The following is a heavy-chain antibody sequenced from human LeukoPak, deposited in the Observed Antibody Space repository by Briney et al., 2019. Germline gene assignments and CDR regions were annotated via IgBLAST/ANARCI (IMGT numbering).Heavy chain of an antibody. V-gene: IGHV3-30*02. CDR2: IRYDGNPT. CDR3: AKDFTYGPDH. Sequence: GGSLRLSCAASGFTFSSYGMHWVRQAPGKGLEWVSFIRYDGNPTYCAASVKGRFTISRDNSKNMVYMQMNSLRVEDTAVYYCAKDFTYGPDHWGQGTLVSVSS. J-gene: IGHJ4*02. D-gene: IGHD3-10*01. CDR1: GFTFSSYG.